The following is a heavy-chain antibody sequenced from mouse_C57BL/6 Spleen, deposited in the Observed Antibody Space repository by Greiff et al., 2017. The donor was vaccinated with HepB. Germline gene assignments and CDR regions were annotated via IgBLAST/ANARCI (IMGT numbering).Heavy chain of an antibody. CDR2: ISDGGSYT. J-gene: IGHJ4*01. Sequence: EVKLEESGGGLVKPGGSLKLSCAASGFTFSSYAMSWVRQTPEKRLEWVATISDGGSYTYYPDNVKGRFTISRDNAKNNLYLQMSHLKSEDTAMYYCARDQTVTGMDYWGQGTSVTVSS. CDR3: ARDQTVTGMDY. D-gene: IGHD2-2*01. CDR1: GFTFSSYA. V-gene: IGHV5-4*01.